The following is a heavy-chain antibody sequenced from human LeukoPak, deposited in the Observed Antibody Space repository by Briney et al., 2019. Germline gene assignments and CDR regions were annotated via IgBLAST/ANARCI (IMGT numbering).Heavy chain of an antibody. CDR2: VYYSGDT. CDR3: ATGSTTTRYYYYFYMDV. CDR1: SGSINSTRYY. V-gene: IGHV4-39*01. Sequence: SETLSLTCTVSSGSINSTRYYWGWIRQPPGKGLEWIGSVYYSGDTHYSPSLRSRVTISVDTSKNQFSLKMNSMTAADTSVYYCATGSTTTRYYYYFYMDVWGKGTTVTVSS. J-gene: IGHJ6*03. D-gene: IGHD2-15*01.